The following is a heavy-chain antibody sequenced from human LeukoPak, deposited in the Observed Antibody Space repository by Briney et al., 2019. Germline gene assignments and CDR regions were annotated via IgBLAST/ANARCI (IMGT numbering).Heavy chain of an antibody. J-gene: IGHJ4*02. CDR2: IWYEGSNK. CDR1: GFTFSSYG. V-gene: IGHV3-33*01. Sequence: GGSLRLSCAASGFTFSSYGMHWVRQAPGKGREWVAVIWYEGSNKYYADSVKGRFTISRDNSKNTLYLQMNSLRGEDTAVYACARAVAQGGVDYWGQGTLVTVSS. CDR3: ARAVAQGGVDY. D-gene: IGHD2-21*01.